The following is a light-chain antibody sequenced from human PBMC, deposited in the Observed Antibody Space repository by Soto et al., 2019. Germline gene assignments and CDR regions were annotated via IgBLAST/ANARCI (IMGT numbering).Light chain of an antibody. V-gene: IGLV1-51*01. CDR1: SSNVGSYY. Sequence: QAVVTQPPSVSATPGQKVTISCSGSSSNVGSYYVSWYQQLPGTAPKLLIDDNNQRPSGIPGRFSGSKSGTSATLGITGLQTEDEADYYCAAWESGLRAGVFGGGTKVTVL. J-gene: IGLJ2*01. CDR2: DNN. CDR3: AAWESGLRAGV.